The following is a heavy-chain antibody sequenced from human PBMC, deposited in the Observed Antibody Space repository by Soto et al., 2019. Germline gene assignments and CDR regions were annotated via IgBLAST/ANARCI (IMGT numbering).Heavy chain of an antibody. D-gene: IGHD3-22*01. V-gene: IGHV3-33*01. CDR2: IGYDGSNK. CDR1: GFTFISYG. J-gene: IGHJ5*02. Sequence: QVQLVESGGGVVRPGRSRRLSCAPSGFTFISYGMHWVRQAPGKGLGWVPVIGYDGSNKYYADSVKGRFTISRDNSKNTLYLQMTSLRAEDTAVYYCAREVVITPIWFDPWGQGTLVTVSS. CDR3: AREVVITPIWFDP.